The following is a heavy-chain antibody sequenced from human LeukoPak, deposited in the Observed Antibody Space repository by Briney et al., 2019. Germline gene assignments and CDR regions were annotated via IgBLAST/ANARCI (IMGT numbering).Heavy chain of an antibody. J-gene: IGHJ4*02. Sequence: SETLSLTCTVSGGSISSSSYYWGWIRQPPGKGLEWIGSIYYSGSTYYNPSLKSRVTISVDTSKNQFSLKLSSVTAADTAVYYCARPGLQYYYDSSGYYYFDYWGQGTLVTVSS. V-gene: IGHV4-39*07. CDR3: ARPGLQYYYDSSGYYYFDY. CDR1: GGSISSSSYY. D-gene: IGHD3-22*01. CDR2: IYYSGST.